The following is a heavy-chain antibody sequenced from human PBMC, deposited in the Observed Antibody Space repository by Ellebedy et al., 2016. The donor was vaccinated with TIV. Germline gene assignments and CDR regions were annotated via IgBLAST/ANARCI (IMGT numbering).Heavy chain of an antibody. CDR3: ATVCGGDCSGFHDALDV. Sequence: AASVKVSCKASGGTFNSHVVRWVRQAPGQGLEWLGRIIPVLGIRNYVQKLQGRVTITADKSTSTVYMELRSLRSEDTALYYCATVCGGDCSGFHDALDVWGQGTTVTVSS. D-gene: IGHD2-21*02. CDR1: GGTFNSHV. CDR2: IIPVLGIR. J-gene: IGHJ6*01. V-gene: IGHV1-69*04.